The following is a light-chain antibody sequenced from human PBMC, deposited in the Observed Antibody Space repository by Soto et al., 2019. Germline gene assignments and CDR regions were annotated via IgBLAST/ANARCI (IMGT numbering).Light chain of an antibody. V-gene: IGKV1-6*01. Sequence: AIPMTQSPTSLSASVGDRVIITCRASQDINKDLGWYQQKPGKAPKFLIYSATSTQSGVPSTFSGSGFGTDFTLTISSLQPEDFATYYCLQDHDYPRTFGQGTKVEF. J-gene: IGKJ1*01. CDR2: SAT. CDR3: LQDHDYPRT. CDR1: QDINKD.